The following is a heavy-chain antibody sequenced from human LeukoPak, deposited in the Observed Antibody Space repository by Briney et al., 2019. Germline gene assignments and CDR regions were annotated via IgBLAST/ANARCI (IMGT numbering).Heavy chain of an antibody. CDR3: ARASTIGAAGLFDY. CDR2: ISGSGGST. Sequence: GGSLRLSCAASGFTFSSYAMSWVRQAPGKGLEWVSAISGSGGSTYYADSVKGRFTISRDNSKNTLYLQMNSLTAEDTAIYCCARASTIGAAGLFDYWGQGALVTVSS. D-gene: IGHD6-13*01. J-gene: IGHJ4*02. CDR1: GFTFSSYA. V-gene: IGHV3-23*01.